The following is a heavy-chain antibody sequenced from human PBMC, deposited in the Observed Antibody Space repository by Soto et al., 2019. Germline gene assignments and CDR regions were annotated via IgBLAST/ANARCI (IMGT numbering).Heavy chain of an antibody. CDR1: GFTFSSYA. J-gene: IGHJ3*02. CDR3: AKIPHSSSWYLDAFDI. Sequence: GGSLILSCAASGFTFSSYAMSWVRQAPGKGLEWVSAISGSGGSTYYADSVKGRFTISRDDSKNTLYLQMHSLRAEDTAVYYCAKIPHSSSWYLDAFDIWGQGTMVTVSS. CDR2: ISGSGGST. V-gene: IGHV3-23*01. D-gene: IGHD6-13*01.